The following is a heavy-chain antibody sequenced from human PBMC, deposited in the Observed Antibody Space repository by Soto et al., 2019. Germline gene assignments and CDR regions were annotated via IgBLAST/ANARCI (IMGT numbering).Heavy chain of an antibody. J-gene: IGHJ3*02. Sequence: GGSLRLSCAASGFTFSSYAMHWVRQAPGKGLEWVALISYDGSDKDYADSVKGRFTISRDNSRNTLFLQMNSLRAEDTAVYYCAKEDGDDAFDIWGQGTMVTVSS. CDR1: GFTFSSYA. V-gene: IGHV3-30-3*01. CDR3: AKEDGDDAFDI. CDR2: ISYDGSDK.